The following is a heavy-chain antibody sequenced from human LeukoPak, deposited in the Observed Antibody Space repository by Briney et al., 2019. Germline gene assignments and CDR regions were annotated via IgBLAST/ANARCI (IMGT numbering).Heavy chain of an antibody. V-gene: IGHV4-59*01. CDR3: ARGKWGNKFDY. D-gene: IGHD1-26*01. CDR2: IYNIGST. J-gene: IGHJ4*02. CDR1: GDSISSDYH. Sequence: PSETLSLTCTVSGDSISSDYHWSWIRQPPGKGLEWIGYIYNIGSTNSNPSLKSRVTISLDTSKNQFSLRLNSVTAADTAVYYCARGKWGNKFDYWGQGALVTVSS.